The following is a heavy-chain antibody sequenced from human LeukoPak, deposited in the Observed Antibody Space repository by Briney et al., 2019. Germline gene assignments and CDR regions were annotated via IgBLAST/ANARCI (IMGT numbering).Heavy chain of an antibody. D-gene: IGHD3-10*01. CDR1: GFTFSNFG. CDR3: ARGGSYYPDY. CDR2: IWYDGSNK. V-gene: IGHV3-33*01. Sequence: GGSLRLSCAASGFTFSNFGIHWVRQAPGKGLEWVAYIWYDGSNKFYADSVKGRFTISRDNSKNTLYLQMNSLRADDTAVYYCARGGSYYPDYWGLGTLVTVSS. J-gene: IGHJ4*02.